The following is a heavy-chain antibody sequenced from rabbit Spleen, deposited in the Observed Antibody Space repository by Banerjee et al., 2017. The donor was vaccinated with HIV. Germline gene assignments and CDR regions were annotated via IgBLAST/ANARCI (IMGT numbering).Heavy chain of an antibody. CDR3: ARGFWDGSSDVFEL. J-gene: IGHJ3*01. V-gene: IGHV1S40*01. CDR2: IAGSSSGFT. Sequence: QSLEESGGGLVQPEGSLTLTCKASGFSFSSSDYICWVRQAPGKGLEWISCIAGSSSGFTYSATWATGRFTISKTSSTTVTLQLNSLTAADTATYFCARGFWDGSSDVFELWGQGTLVTVS. CDR1: GFSFSSSDY. D-gene: IGHD8-1*01.